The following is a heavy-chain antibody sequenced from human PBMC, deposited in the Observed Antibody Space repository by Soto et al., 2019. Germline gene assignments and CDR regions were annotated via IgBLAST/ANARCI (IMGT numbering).Heavy chain of an antibody. Sequence: LKISCKGSGYSFTSYWISWVRQMPGKGLEWMGRIDPSDSYTNYSPSFQGHVTISADKSISTAYLQWSSLKASDTAMYYCARPQTGTTVYYYGMDVWGQGTTVTVSS. J-gene: IGHJ6*02. CDR2: IDPSDSYT. D-gene: IGHD1-7*01. CDR1: GYSFTSYW. CDR3: ARPQTGTTVYYYGMDV. V-gene: IGHV5-10-1*01.